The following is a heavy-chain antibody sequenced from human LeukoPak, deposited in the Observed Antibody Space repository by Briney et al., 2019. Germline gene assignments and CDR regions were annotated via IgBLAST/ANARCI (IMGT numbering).Heavy chain of an antibody. V-gene: IGHV1-69*06. J-gene: IGHJ5*02. CDR2: IIPIFGTA. D-gene: IGHD3-10*01. Sequence: ASVKVSCKASGGTFSSYAISWVRQAPGQGLEWMGGIIPIFGTANYAQKFQGRVTITADKSTSTAYMELSSLRSEDTAVYYCARIVRGVGGFDPWGQGTLVTVSS. CDR3: ARIVRGVGGFDP. CDR1: GGTFSSYA.